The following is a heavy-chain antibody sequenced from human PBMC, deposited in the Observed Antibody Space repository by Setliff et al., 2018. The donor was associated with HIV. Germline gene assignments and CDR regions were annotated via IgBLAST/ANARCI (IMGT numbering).Heavy chain of an antibody. CDR3: ASGYQYDSSGYYYVTPIDY. V-gene: IGHV4-39*01. D-gene: IGHD3-22*01. CDR1: GGSISSSSYY. J-gene: IGHJ4*02. Sequence: SETLSLTCTVSGGSISSSSYYWGCIRQPPGKGLEWTGSIYYTGSANYNPSLKSRVTMSVDTSKNQFSLKLSSVTAADTAVYYCASGYQYDSSGYYYVTPIDYWGQGTLVTVSS. CDR2: IYYTGSA.